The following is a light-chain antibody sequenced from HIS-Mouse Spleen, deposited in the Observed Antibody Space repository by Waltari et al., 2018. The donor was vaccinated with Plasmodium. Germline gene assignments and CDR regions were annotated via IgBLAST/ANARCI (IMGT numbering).Light chain of an antibody. Sequence: QSVLTQPPSASGTPGQRVTISCSGRISSIVSNTVTWYQQLPGTAPKLLIYSNNQRPSGVPDRFSGSKSGTSASLAISGLQSEDEADYYCAAWDDSLNGVVFAGGTKLTVL. V-gene: IGLV1-44*01. J-gene: IGLJ2*01. CDR3: AAWDDSLNGVV. CDR2: SNN. CDR1: ISSIVSNT.